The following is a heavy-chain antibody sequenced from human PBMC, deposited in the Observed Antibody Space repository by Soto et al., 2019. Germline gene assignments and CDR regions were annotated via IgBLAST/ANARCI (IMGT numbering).Heavy chain of an antibody. CDR2: IIPIFGTA. J-gene: IGHJ6*02. CDR1: GGPLSSYA. D-gene: IGHD2-15*01. V-gene: IGHV1-69*06. CDR3: ARVTNGRASYYYYGMDV. Sequence: SVKVSCNASGGPLSSYAIIWVRQAPGQGLEWMGGIIPIFGTANYAQKFQGRVTITADKSTSTAYMELSSLRSEDTAVYYCARVTNGRASYYYYGMDVCGQRTTVTVSS.